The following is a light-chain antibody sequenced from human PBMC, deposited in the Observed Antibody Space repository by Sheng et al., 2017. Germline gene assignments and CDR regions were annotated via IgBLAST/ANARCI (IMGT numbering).Light chain of an antibody. CDR1: SSEVGNYDL. J-gene: IGLJ3*02. CDR3: CAQASSSTWV. V-gene: IGLV2-23*01. Sequence: QSALTQPASVSGSPGQSITISCTGSSSEVGNYDLVAWYQQHPGNAPKLIIYEGSERPSGVSXRFSGSKSGNTASLTISGLQDEDEADYYCCAQASSSTWVFGGGTKLTVL. CDR2: EGS.